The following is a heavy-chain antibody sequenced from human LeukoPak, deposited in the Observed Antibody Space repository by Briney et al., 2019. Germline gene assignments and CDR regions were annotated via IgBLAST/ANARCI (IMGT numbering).Heavy chain of an antibody. Sequence: GRSLRLSCTASGFTFGDYAMSWFRQAPGKGLEWVGFIRSKAYGGTTEYAASVKGRFTISRDDSKSIAYLQMNSLKTEDTAVYYCTRDSTGPGYCSGGSCYSGWFDPWGQGTLVTVSS. J-gene: IGHJ5*02. CDR1: GFTFGDYA. CDR2: IRSKAYGGTT. CDR3: TRDSTGPGYCSGGSCYSGWFDP. V-gene: IGHV3-49*03. D-gene: IGHD2-15*01.